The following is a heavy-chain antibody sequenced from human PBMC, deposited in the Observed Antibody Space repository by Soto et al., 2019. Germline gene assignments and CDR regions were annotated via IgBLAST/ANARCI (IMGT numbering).Heavy chain of an antibody. Sequence: PGGSLRLSCAASGFTFSDCWMSWVRQAPGKGLEWVADINRSGGHKYYADSVEGRFTISRDNSKNTLYLQMNSLRAEDTAVYYCAKAPLSSSWLFDYWGQGTLVTSPQ. CDR3: AKAPLSSSWLFDY. D-gene: IGHD6-13*01. V-gene: IGHV3-23*01. CDR1: GFTFSDCW. CDR2: INRSGGHK. J-gene: IGHJ4*02.